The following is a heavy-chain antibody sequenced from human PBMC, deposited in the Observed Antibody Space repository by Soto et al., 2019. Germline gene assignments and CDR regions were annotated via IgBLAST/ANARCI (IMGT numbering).Heavy chain of an antibody. CDR1: GFTFSSYW. V-gene: IGHV3-74*01. CDR2: IKGDEITT. D-gene: IGHD3-3*01. Sequence: EVQLVESGGGLVQPGGSLRLSCAASGFTFSSYWIHWVRQAPGEGLVWVSRIKGDEITTNYADSVKGRFTISRDNAKNTVFLQMNSLRAEDTAVYYCARGAFGVYYLDSWGQGTLVTVSS. CDR3: ARGAFGVYYLDS. J-gene: IGHJ4*02.